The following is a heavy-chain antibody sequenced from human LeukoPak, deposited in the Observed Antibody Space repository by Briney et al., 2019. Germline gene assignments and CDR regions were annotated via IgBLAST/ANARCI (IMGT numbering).Heavy chain of an antibody. CDR3: ARDGSGYDLNCFDF. Sequence: GGSLRLSCAASGFTFSSYEMNWVRQAPGKGLEWVSYISSSCSTIYYADSVKGRFTISRDNAKNALYLQMNSLRAEDTAVYYCARDGSGYDLNCFDFWGAGTLVTVSS. CDR1: GFTFSSYE. D-gene: IGHD5-12*01. V-gene: IGHV3-48*03. J-gene: IGHJ4*02. CDR2: ISSSCSTI.